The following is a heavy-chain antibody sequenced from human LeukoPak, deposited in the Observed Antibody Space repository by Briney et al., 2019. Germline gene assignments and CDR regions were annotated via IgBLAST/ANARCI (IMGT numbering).Heavy chain of an antibody. Sequence: PGRSLRLSCAASGFTFSSYGMHWVRQAPGKGLEWVAVIPYDGSNKYYADSVKGRFTISRDNSKNTLYLQMNSLRAEDTAVYYCAKGARWLQLVAFDYWGQGTLVTVSS. CDR1: GFTFSSYG. CDR2: IPYDGSNK. V-gene: IGHV3-30*18. J-gene: IGHJ4*02. D-gene: IGHD5-24*01. CDR3: AKGARWLQLVAFDY.